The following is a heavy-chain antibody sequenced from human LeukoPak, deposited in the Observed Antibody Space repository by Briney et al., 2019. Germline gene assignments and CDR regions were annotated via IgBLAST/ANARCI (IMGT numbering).Heavy chain of an antibody. CDR2: ISYDVSRE. Sequence: GRSLRLSCAASGFSFSSYAMHWVRQAPGKGLEWVAVISYDVSREYYADSVKGRFTISRDNSKNTLYLQMNSLRAEDTAVYYCARDHARHDAFDIWGQGTMVTVSS. CDR1: GFSFSSYA. J-gene: IGHJ3*02. CDR3: ARDHARHDAFDI. V-gene: IGHV3-30-3*01.